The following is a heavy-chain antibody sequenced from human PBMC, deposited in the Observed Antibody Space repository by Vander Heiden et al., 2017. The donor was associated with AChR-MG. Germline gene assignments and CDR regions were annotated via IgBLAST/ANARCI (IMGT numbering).Heavy chain of an antibody. CDR2: INAGNGNT. J-gene: IGHJ6*02. D-gene: IGHD1-26*01. V-gene: IGHV1-3*01. CDR1: GYTFTSYA. Sequence: QVQLVQSGAEVKKPGASVTVSCKASGYTFTSYAMHWVRQAAGQRREWMGWINAGNGNTKYSQKFQGRVTITRDTSASTAYMELSSLRSEDTAVYYCARFGVGATSYYYYGMDVWGQGTTVTVSS. CDR3: ARFGVGATSYYYYGMDV.